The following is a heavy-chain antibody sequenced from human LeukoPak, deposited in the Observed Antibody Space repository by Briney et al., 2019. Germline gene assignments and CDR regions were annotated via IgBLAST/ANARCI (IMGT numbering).Heavy chain of an antibody. Sequence: PGGSLRLSCAASGFTFSNYGMHWVRQAPGKGLEWVAFIRFDGSNPKYADSVKGRFTISRDNAKNSLYLQMNSLRAEDTAVYYCARDRLYCSGGSCPIDAFDIWGQGTMVTVSS. CDR1: GFTFSNYG. CDR3: ARDRLYCSGGSCPIDAFDI. CDR2: IRFDGSNP. V-gene: IGHV3-30*02. J-gene: IGHJ3*02. D-gene: IGHD2-15*01.